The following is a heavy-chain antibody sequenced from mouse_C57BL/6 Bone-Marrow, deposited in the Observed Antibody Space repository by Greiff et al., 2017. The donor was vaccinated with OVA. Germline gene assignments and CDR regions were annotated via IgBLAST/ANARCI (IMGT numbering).Heavy chain of an antibody. J-gene: IGHJ1*03. V-gene: IGHV2-2*01. CDR2: IWRGGST. D-gene: IGHD2-5*01. CDR1: GFSFTSYG. Sequence: QVQLKESGPGLVQPSQCLSITCTVSGFSFTSYGVHWVRQSPGKGLEWLGVIWRGGSTDYNAAFISSLSISKANSKSQVFFKMNSRKADDTAIYYCARYSNYGYFDVWGTGTTVTVSS. CDR3: ARYSNYGYFDV.